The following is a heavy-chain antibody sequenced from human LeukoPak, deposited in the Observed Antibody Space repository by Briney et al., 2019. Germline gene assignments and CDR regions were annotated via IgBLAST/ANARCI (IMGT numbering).Heavy chain of an antibody. J-gene: IGHJ4*02. D-gene: IGHD1-20*01. CDR1: GGSISSHY. V-gene: IGHV4-59*11. CDR3: ARGITDFDY. CDR2: IYYSGST. Sequence: PSETLSLTCTVSGGSISSHYWSWIRQPPGKGLEWIGHIYYSGSTNYNPSLKSRVTLSVDTSKNQFSLNLSSVTAADTAVYYCARGITDFDYWGQGTLVTVSS.